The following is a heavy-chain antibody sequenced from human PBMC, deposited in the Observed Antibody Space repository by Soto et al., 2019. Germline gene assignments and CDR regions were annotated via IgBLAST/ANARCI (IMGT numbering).Heavy chain of an antibody. D-gene: IGHD5-12*01. CDR1: GFTFSNDD. CDR3: AKNIGGFSGYANFDY. CDR2: ITAGGCNT. Sequence: EVQLLESGGDLVQPGGSLRLSCVASGFTFSNDDLSWVRQASGKGLEWVSAITAGGCNTYYADSVKGRFTISRDNSKNTLSLQMNSLSAEDTAVYYCAKNIGGFSGYANFDYWGQGTLVTVSS. V-gene: IGHV3-23*01. J-gene: IGHJ4*02.